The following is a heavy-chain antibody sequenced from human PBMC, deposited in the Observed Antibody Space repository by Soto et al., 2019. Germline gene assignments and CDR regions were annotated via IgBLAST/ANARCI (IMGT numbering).Heavy chain of an antibody. CDR3: ALDTAMASTPGGFDY. D-gene: IGHD5-18*01. CDR1: GGTFSSYA. J-gene: IGHJ4*02. V-gene: IGHV1-69*05. CDR2: IIPIFGTA. Sequence: GASVKVSCKASGGTFSSYAISWVRQAPGQGLEWMGGIIPIFGTANYAQKLQGRVTMTTDTSTSTAYMELRSLRSDDTAVYYCALDTAMASTPGGFDYWGQGALVTVSS.